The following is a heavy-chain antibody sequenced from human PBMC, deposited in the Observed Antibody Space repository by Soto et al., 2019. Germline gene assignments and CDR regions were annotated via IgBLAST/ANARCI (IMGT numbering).Heavy chain of an antibody. CDR3: ARGRDYAFWSGLNWFDP. D-gene: IGHD3-3*01. V-gene: IGHV1-8*01. CDR1: GYTFTTYD. Sequence: QVQLVQSGAEVQKPGASVKVSCKASGYTFTTYDINWVRQATGQGLEWMGWMNPNSGDTGYAEKFQGRVTMTRNTAINTAYMELNSLTSEDTAVYFCARGRDYAFWSGLNWFDPWGQGTLVTVS. CDR2: MNPNSGDT. J-gene: IGHJ5*02.